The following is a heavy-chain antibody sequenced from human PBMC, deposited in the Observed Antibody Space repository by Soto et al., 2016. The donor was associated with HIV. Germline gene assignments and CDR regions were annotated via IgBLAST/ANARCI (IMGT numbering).Heavy chain of an antibody. V-gene: IGHV3-43*02. CDR2: ISGDGGST. D-gene: IGHD2-15*01. J-gene: IGHJ1*01. CDR1: GFTFDDYA. CDR3: AKDSWPEEVVVAAKGYSQH. Sequence: EVQLVESGGGVVLPEGSLRLSCAASGFTFDDYAMHWVRQAPGKGLEWVSLISGDGGSTYYADSVKGRFTISRDNSKNSLYLQMNSLRTEDTALYYCAKDSWPEEVVVAAKGYSQHWGQGTLVTVSS.